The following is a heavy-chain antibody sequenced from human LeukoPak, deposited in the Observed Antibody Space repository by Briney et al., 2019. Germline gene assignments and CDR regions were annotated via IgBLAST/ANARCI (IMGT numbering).Heavy chain of an antibody. D-gene: IGHD3-3*01. CDR2: ISGSGGST. V-gene: IGHV3-23*01. CDR1: GFTFSSYA. Sequence: GGSLRLSCAPCGFTFSSYAMSWVRQAPGKGLEWVSAISGSGGSTYYADSVKGRFTISRDNSKNTLYLQMNSLRAEDTAVYYCAPPPFWSGPPWGQGTLVTVSS. J-gene: IGHJ4*02. CDR3: APPPFWSGPP.